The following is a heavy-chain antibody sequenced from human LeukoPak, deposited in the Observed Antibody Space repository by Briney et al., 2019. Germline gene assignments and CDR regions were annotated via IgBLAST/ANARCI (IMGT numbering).Heavy chain of an antibody. CDR1: GYTITSYA. J-gene: IGHJ4*02. CDR3: ARDFGHSYYNETDY. V-gene: IGHV1-3*01. CDR2: INAGNGNT. D-gene: IGHD3-10*01. Sequence: ASVKVSCKASGYTITSYAMHWVRQAPGQRLEWMGWINAGNGNTKYSQKFQGRVTITRDTSASTAYMELSSLRSEDTAVYYCARDFGHSYYNETDYWGQGTLVTVSS.